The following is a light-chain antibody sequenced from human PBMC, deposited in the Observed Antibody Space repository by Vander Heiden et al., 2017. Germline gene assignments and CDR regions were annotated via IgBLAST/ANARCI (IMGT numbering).Light chain of an antibody. CDR3: QVWDSSSDHVV. CDR2: DDS. CDR1: NLGSKS. J-gene: IGLJ2*01. Sequence: SSVLTQPPSVSVAPGQTARITCGGNNLGSKSVHWYQQKPGQAPVLVVYDDSDRRSGIPERFTGSNSGNTATLTSSRVEAGDEADYYCQVWDSSSDHVVFGGGTKLTVL. V-gene: IGLV3-21*02.